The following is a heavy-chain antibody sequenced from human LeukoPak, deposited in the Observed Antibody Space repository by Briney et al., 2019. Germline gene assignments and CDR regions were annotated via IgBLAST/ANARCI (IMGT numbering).Heavy chain of an antibody. CDR2: ISSSSSYI. J-gene: IGHJ5*02. D-gene: IGHD3-10*01. V-gene: IGHV3-11*06. CDR3: ARVGYGSGSYGLWFDP. CDR1: GFTFSDYY. Sequence: GGSLRLSCAASGFTFSDYYMSWIRQAPGKGLEWVSSISSSSSYIYYADSVKGRFTISRDNAKNSLYLQMNSLRAEDTAVYYCARVGYGSGSYGLWFDPWGQGTLVTVSS.